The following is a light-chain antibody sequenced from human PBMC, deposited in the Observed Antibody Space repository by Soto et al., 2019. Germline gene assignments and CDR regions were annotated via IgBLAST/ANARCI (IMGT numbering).Light chain of an antibody. CDR1: SSNIGNNY. J-gene: IGLJ3*02. CDR2: END. V-gene: IGLV1-51*02. CDR3: GTWDNSLSGPWV. Sequence: QSVLTQPPSVSAAPGQKVSISCSGSSSNIGNNYVSWYQQLPGAAPKLLIYENDKRPSGIPDRFSGSKSGTSATLGITGLQTGDEADYYCGTWDNSLSGPWVFGGGTKLTVL.